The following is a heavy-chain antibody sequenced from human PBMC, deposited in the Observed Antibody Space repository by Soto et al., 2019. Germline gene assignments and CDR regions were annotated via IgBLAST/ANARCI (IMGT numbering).Heavy chain of an antibody. Sequence: PSETLSLTCTVSGGSINTFYWSWVRQPAGKGLEWIGRIFSSGSTSFNPSLESRVAMSVDTSKNHFSLNLSSVTAADMAVYYCAREGSYSAYNFAHGIQLWYFDCWGQGALLTVSS. V-gene: IGHV4-4*07. CDR2: IFSSGST. CDR1: GGSINTFY. D-gene: IGHD5-12*01. CDR3: AREGSYSAYNFAHGIQLWYFDC. J-gene: IGHJ4*02.